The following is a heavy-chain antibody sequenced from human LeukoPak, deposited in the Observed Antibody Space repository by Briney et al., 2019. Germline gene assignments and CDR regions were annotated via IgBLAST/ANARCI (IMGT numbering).Heavy chain of an antibody. CDR1: GGSISSSSFY. Sequence: ASETLSLTCTVAGGSISSSSFYWGWFRQPPGKGLEWVGSFYYGESTNYNPSLTSRVTISVDTSKNQFSLRLSSVTAADTAMYYCATHTRANSGYDLSDFWGQGTLVTVSS. CDR2: FYYGEST. V-gene: IGHV4-39*01. D-gene: IGHD5-12*01. CDR3: ATHTRANSGYDLSDF. J-gene: IGHJ4*02.